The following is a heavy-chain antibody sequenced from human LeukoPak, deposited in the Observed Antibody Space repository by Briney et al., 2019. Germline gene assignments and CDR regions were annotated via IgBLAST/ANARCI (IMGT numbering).Heavy chain of an antibody. J-gene: IGHJ6*02. D-gene: IGHD4-11*01. CDR2: ISAYSGNT. V-gene: IGHV1-18*01. Sequence: ASVKVSCKASGYTFTNYGISWVRQAPGQGLEWMGWISAYSGNTNYAQNLQGRVTMTTDTSTSTAYMELSSLRSEDTAVYYCARVSITVTNVYGMDVWGQGTTATVSS. CDR3: ARVSITVTNVYGMDV. CDR1: GYTFTNYG.